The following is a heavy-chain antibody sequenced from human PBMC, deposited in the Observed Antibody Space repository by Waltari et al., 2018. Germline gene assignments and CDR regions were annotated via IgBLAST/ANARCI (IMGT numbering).Heavy chain of an antibody. Sequence: QLQLQESGPGLVKPSETLSLTCTVSSGAISSSGYYWGWIRPPPGKGLEWIGSISYSGSTYYNLSLKSRVTISVDRSTNQVSLKLTSVTAADTAVYFCAREVPRNGYIGLIYYYMDVWGKGTTVTVSS. V-gene: IGHV4-39*01. CDR1: SGAISSSGYY. D-gene: IGHD5-12*01. CDR2: ISYSGST. J-gene: IGHJ6*03. CDR3: AREVPRNGYIGLIYYYMDV.